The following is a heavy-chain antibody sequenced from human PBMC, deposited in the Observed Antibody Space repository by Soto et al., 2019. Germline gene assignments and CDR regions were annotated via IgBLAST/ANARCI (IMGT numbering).Heavy chain of an antibody. J-gene: IGHJ4*02. CDR2: IKQDGSEK. Sequence: GGSLRLSCAASGFTFSSYWMSWVRQAPGKGLEWVANIKQDGSEKYYVDSVKGRFTISRDNAKNSLYLQMNSLRAEDTAVYYCARHYDFWSGYLFYYWGQGTLVTVSS. V-gene: IGHV3-7*05. CDR1: GFTFSSYW. D-gene: IGHD3-3*01. CDR3: ARHYDFWSGYLFYY.